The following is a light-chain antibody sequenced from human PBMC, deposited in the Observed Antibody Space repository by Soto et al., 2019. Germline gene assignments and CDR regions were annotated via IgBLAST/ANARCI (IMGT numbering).Light chain of an antibody. J-gene: IGLJ3*02. Sequence: QSALTQPASMSGSPGQSITISCTGTSSDVGGYNYVSWYQQHPGKAPKLMIYDVSKRPSGVPDRFSGSKSGNTASLTISGLQAEDEADYYCSSYTITSAYWVFGGGTKVTVL. CDR2: DVS. V-gene: IGLV2-14*01. CDR1: SSDVGGYNY. CDR3: SSYTITSAYWV.